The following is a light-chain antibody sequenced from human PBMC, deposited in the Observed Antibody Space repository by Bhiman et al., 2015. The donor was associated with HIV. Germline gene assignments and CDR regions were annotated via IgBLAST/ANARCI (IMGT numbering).Light chain of an antibody. CDR2: EDT. J-gene: IGLJ2*01. V-gene: IGLV3-1*01. CDR3: QAWDSTTGGV. Sequence: SYDLTQPPSMSVSPGQTASITCSGDKLGDKYACWYQQKPGQSPVLVIYEDTKRPSGIPERISGTNSGNTATLTISGTQAMDEADYYCQAWDSTTGGVFGGGTKLTVL. CDR1: KLGDKY.